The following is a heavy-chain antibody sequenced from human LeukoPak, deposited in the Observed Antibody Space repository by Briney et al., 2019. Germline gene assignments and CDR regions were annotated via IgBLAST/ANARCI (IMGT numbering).Heavy chain of an antibody. CDR3: AKDPHGSGSYLDY. V-gene: IGHV3-30*02. D-gene: IGHD3-10*01. J-gene: IGHJ4*02. CDR1: GFIFSSYG. CDR2: IRYDGSNK. Sequence: GGSLRLSCAASGFIFSSYGMHWVRQAPGKGLEWVAFIRYDGSNKYYADSVKGRFTISRDNSKNTLYLQLNSLTTEDTAVYYCAKDPHGSGSYLDYWGQGILVTVSS.